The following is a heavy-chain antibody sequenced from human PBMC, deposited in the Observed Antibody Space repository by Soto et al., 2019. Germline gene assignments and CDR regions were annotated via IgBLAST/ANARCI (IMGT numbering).Heavy chain of an antibody. CDR3: ARRSQRWLQFGWHFDY. J-gene: IGHJ4*02. Sequence: PGESLKISCKGSGYSFTSYWIGWVRQMPGKGLEWMGIIYPGDSDTRYSPSFQGQVTISADKSISTAYLQWSSLKASDTAMYYCARRSQRWLQFGWHFDYWGQGTLVTVSS. V-gene: IGHV5-51*01. D-gene: IGHD5-12*01. CDR2: IYPGDSDT. CDR1: GYSFTSYW.